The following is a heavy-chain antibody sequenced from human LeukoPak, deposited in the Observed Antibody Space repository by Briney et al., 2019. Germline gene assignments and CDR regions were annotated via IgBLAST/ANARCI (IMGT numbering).Heavy chain of an antibody. D-gene: IGHD3-9*01. CDR2: ISSSSGYT. V-gene: IGHV3-11*06. CDR1: GFTFSDYY. Sequence: GGSLRLPCAASGFTFSDYYMSWIRQAPGKGLEWVSYISSSSGYTNYADSVKGRFTISRDNAKNSLYLQMNSLRAEDTAVYYCAREDYDILTGRGDYFDYWGQGTLVTVSS. J-gene: IGHJ4*02. CDR3: AREDYDILTGRGDYFDY.